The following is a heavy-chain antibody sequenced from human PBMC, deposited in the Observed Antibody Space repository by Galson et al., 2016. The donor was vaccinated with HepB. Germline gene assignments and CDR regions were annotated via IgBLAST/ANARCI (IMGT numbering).Heavy chain of an antibody. D-gene: IGHD3-16*01. Sequence: SVKVSCKASGYSFTTYAVHWVRQAPGQSLEWMGWISAAAGNTKYSQQFQDRLTITRDTAATTVYMELSSLRSEDTAVYYCARDASGRGEFLGPDYWGQGTLVTVSS. J-gene: IGHJ4*02. V-gene: IGHV1-3*01. CDR3: ARDASGRGEFLGPDY. CDR2: ISAAAGNT. CDR1: GYSFTTYA.